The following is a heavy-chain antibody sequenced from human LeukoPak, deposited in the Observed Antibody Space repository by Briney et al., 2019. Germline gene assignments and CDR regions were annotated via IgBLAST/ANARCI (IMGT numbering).Heavy chain of an antibody. V-gene: IGHV4-39*07. CDR2: IYYSGST. J-gene: IGHJ3*02. CDR3: ARAGFLETTRSDDAFDI. D-gene: IGHD1-1*01. CDR1: GGSISSSSYY. Sequence: SETLSLTCTVSGGSISSSSYYWGWIRQPPGKGLEWIGSIYYSGSTYYNPSLNSRATISVDTSKNQFSLKLSSVTAADTAVYYCARAGFLETTRSDDAFDIWGQGTMVTVSS.